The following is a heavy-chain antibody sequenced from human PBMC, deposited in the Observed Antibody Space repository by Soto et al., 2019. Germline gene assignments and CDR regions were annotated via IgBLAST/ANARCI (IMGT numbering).Heavy chain of an antibody. V-gene: IGHV1-2*02. CDR2: INPGSGVT. Sequence: ASVKVSCKASGYSFTKYHMHWVRQAPGQGLEWMGWINPGSGVTNQAQKFQGRVTMTRNTSITTTYMELNSLTSDDTAVYYCARVAGHKNARFDTWGQGALVTVSS. CDR3: ARVAGHKNARFDT. D-gene: IGHD1-1*01. J-gene: IGHJ4*02. CDR1: GYSFTKYH.